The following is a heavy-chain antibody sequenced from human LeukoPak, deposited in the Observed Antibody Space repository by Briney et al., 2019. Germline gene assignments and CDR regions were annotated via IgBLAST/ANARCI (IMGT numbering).Heavy chain of an antibody. D-gene: IGHD1-26*01. Sequence: GGSLRLSCAASGFTFSSYGMHWVRQAPGKGLEWVAFIRYDGSNKYYADSVKGRFTISRDNSKNTLYLQMNSLRAEDTAVYYCAKDFGSYRTERFDYWGQGTLVTVSS. CDR2: IRYDGSNK. CDR1: GFTFSSYG. J-gene: IGHJ4*02. V-gene: IGHV3-30*02. CDR3: AKDFGSYRTERFDY.